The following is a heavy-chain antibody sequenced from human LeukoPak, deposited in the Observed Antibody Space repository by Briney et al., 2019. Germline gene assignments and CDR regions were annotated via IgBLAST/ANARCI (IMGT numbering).Heavy chain of an antibody. CDR1: GGTFSSYA. J-gene: IGHJ5*02. CDR3: ARVEYYDFWSGYYGNWFDP. D-gene: IGHD3-3*01. Sequence: SVKVSCKASGGTFSSYAISWVRQAPGQGLEWMGGIIPIFGTANYAQKFQGRVTITADESTSTACMELSSLRSEDTAVYYCARVEYYDFWSGYYGNWFDPWGQGTLVTVSS. CDR2: IIPIFGTA. V-gene: IGHV1-69*13.